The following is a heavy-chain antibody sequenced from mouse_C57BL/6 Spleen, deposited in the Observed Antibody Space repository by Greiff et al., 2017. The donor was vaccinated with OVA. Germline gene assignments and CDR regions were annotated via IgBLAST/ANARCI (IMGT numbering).Heavy chain of an antibody. D-gene: IGHD1-1*01. J-gene: IGHJ3*01. Sequence: QVQLQQPGTDLVKPGASVKLSCKASGYTFTSYWMHWVKQRPGQGLEWIGNINPSNGGTNYNEKFKSKATLTVDKSSSTAYMQLSSLTSEDSAVYDCARDYGSSYGFAYWGQGTLVTVSA. CDR2: INPSNGGT. CDR3: ARDYGSSYGFAY. CDR1: GYTFTSYW. V-gene: IGHV1-53*01.